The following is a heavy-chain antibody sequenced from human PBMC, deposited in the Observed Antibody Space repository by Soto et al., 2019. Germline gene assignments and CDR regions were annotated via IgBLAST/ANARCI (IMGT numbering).Heavy chain of an antibody. V-gene: IGHV3-7*03. J-gene: IGHJ4*02. Sequence: EVQLVESGGGLVQPGGSLRLSCAASGFTFSSYWMSWVRQAPGKGLEWVANIKQDGSEKYYVDSVKGRFTISRDNAKNSLYLQMNSLRAEDTAVYYCARVGYYYDSSGWDYWGQGTLVTVSS. CDR3: ARVGYYYDSSGWDY. D-gene: IGHD3-22*01. CDR1: GFTFSSYW. CDR2: IKQDGSEK.